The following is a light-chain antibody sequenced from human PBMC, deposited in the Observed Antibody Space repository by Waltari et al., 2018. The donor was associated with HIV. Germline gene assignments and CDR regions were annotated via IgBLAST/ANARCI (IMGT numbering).Light chain of an antibody. J-gene: IGKJ1*01. CDR2: GAS. Sequence: IRMTQSPSSLSASTGDRVNITCRASQPVSDCVAWFRQRPGETPQFLIFGASTLHPGVPSRFSGSSSGTDFTLSVSCLQSEDFATFFCQQYYDYPWTFGPGT. CDR1: QPVSDC. CDR3: QQYYDYPWT. V-gene: IGKV1-8*01.